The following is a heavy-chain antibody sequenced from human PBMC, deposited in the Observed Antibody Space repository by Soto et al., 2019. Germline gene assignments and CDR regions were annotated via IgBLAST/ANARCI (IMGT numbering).Heavy chain of an antibody. V-gene: IGHV3-33*01. J-gene: IGHJ4*02. CDR2: IWYDGSNK. D-gene: IGHD6-6*01. CDR3: ARDAAGYSSSSGDH. CDR1: GFTFSSYG. Sequence: LRLSCAASGFTFSSYGMHWVRQAPGKGLEWVAVIWYDGSNKYYADSVKGRFTISRDNSKNTLYLQMNGLRAEDTAVYYCARDAAGYSSSSGDHWGQGTLVTVS.